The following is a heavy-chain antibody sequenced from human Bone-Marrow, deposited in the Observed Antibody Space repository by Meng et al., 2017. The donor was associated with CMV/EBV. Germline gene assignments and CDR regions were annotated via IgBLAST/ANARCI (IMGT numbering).Heavy chain of an antibody. D-gene: IGHD2-15*01. CDR3: ARVPRSPSGDYGMDV. CDR1: GYTFTSYG. Sequence: ASVKVSCKASGYTFTSYGINWVRQAPGQGLEWMGWIRVYNGDTKYAQKFQGRVTMTTDTSTSTAYMELRSLRSDDTAVYYCARVPRSPSGDYGMDVWGQGTTVTVSS. V-gene: IGHV1-18*01. J-gene: IGHJ6*02. CDR2: IRVYNGDT.